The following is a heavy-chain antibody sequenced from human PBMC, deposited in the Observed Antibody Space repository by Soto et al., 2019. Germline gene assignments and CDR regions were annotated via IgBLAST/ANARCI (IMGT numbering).Heavy chain of an antibody. J-gene: IGHJ6*02. Sequence: HPGGSLRLSCAASGFTFNIYALHWVRQAPGKGLEWVAVISFDGTKKYYSDSVEGRFTISRDNLKNTLYLQMNNLRVEDAALYFCAREDDYGYRYINYGLDVWGQGTTVTVSS. CDR3: AREDDYGYRYINYGLDV. D-gene: IGHD4-17*01. CDR2: ISFDGTKK. V-gene: IGHV3-30-3*01. CDR1: GFTFNIYA.